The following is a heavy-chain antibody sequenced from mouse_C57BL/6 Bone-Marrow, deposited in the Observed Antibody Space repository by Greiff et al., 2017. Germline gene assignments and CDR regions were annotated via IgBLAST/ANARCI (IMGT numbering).Heavy chain of an antibody. CDR3: ARYDYDEGWYFDV. D-gene: IGHD2-4*01. V-gene: IGHV5-4*03. J-gene: IGHJ1*03. Sequence: DVKLVESGGGLVKPGGSLKLSCAASGFTFSSYAMSWVRQTPEKRLEWVATISDGGSYTYYPDNVKGRFTISRDNAKNNLYLQMSHLKSEDTAMYYCARYDYDEGWYFDVWGTGTTVTVSS. CDR1: GFTFSSYA. CDR2: ISDGGSYT.